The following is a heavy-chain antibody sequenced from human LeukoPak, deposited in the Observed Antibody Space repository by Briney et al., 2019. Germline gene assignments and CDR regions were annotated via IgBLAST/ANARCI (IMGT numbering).Heavy chain of an antibody. D-gene: IGHD3-3*01. V-gene: IGHV1-69*04. J-gene: IGHJ6*02. CDR1: GGTFSSYA. CDR3: ARDFWSELNYYYGMDV. CDR2: IIPILGIA. Sequence: GASVKVSCKASGGTFSSYAISWVRQAPGQGLEWMGRIIPILGIANYAQKFQGRVTITADKSTSTAYMELSSLRSEDTAVYYCARDFWSELNYYYGMDVWGQGTTVTVSS.